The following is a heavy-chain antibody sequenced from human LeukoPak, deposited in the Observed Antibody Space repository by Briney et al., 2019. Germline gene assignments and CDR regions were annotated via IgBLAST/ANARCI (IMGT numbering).Heavy chain of an antibody. V-gene: IGHV4-59*01. CDR1: GGSINNYY. Sequence: SETLSHTCTVSGGSINNYYWSWIRQPPGKGLEWIGHIYYSGSTNYNPSLKSRVTISVDTSKNQFSLRLSSVTAADTAVYYCARVRDDYGDYALDYWGQGTLVTVSS. J-gene: IGHJ4*02. CDR3: ARVRDDYGDYALDY. CDR2: IYYSGST. D-gene: IGHD4-17*01.